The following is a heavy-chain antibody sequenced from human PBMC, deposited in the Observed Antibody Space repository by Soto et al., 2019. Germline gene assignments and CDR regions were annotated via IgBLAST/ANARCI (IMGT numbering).Heavy chain of an antibody. CDR1: GGTFSSYT. V-gene: IGHV1-18*01. Sequence: GASVKVSCKASGGTFSSYTMHWVRQAPGQRLEWMGWINAYNGNTNYAQKLQGRVTMTTDTSTSTAYMELRSLRSDDTAVYYCARDSPPPREWGQGTLVTVSS. CDR2: INAYNGNT. J-gene: IGHJ4*02. CDR3: ARDSPPPRE.